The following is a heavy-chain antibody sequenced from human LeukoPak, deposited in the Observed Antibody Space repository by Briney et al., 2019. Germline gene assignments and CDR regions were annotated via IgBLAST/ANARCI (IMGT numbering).Heavy chain of an antibody. CDR1: GGSISTYY. CDR2: IHTSGNT. V-gene: IGHV4-4*07. CDR3: AREGSMTARPFVSIDY. J-gene: IGHJ4*02. D-gene: IGHD6-6*01. Sequence: PSETLSLTCTVSGGSISTYYWSWIRQPAGKGLEWIGRIHTSGNTDYNPSLKRRVTMSVDTSKNQFSLKLSSVTAADTAVYYCAREGSMTARPFVSIDYWGQGTLVTISS.